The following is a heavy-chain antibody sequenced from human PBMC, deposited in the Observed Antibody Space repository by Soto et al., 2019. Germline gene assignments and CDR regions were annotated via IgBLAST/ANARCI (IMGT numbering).Heavy chain of an antibody. CDR2: ISGSGDNT. CDR1: GFTSSTFG. CDR3: GGDPRGPEY. D-gene: IGHD6-6*01. Sequence: EGQLLESGGGLVQPGGSLRLSCAGSGFTSSTFGMSWVRQAPGKGLEWVSGISGSGDNTYYADSVKGRFTISRDKPKNTLFLQMNGLRAEDTAMYYCGGDPRGPEYWGQGTLVTVSS. V-gene: IGHV3-23*01. J-gene: IGHJ4*02.